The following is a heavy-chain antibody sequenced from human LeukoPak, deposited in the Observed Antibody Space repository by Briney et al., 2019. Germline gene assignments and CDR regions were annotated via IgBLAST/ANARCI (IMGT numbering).Heavy chain of an antibody. CDR2: IYSAGGT. CDR1: GFTVSNNY. D-gene: IGHD2-21*01. CDR3: VRNSGELGA. Sequence: GGSLRLSCAASGFTVSNNYRSWVRRAAGKGLEWVALIYSAGGTYYADSVKGRFTISRDNSKNTLHLQMNSLRAEDTAVYYCVRNSGELGAWGQGTLVTVSS. V-gene: IGHV3-53*01. J-gene: IGHJ5*02.